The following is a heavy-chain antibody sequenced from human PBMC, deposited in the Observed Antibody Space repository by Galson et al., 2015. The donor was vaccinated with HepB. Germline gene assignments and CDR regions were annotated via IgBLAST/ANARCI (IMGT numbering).Heavy chain of an antibody. Sequence: SLRLSCAASGFTFSSYYMSWARQAPGKGLERVSGITDNSEKTYYADSAKGRFTISRDNSKSTLYLQMHSLRAEDTAVYYCAKKSSPGPHSCYMDAWGKGTTVTVSS. CDR2: ITDNSEKT. D-gene: IGHD3-10*01. CDR1: GFTFSSYY. J-gene: IGHJ6*03. V-gene: IGHV3-23*01. CDR3: AKKSSPGPHSCYMDA.